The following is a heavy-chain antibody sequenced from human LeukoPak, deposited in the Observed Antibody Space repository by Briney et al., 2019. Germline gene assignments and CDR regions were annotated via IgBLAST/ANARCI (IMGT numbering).Heavy chain of an antibody. D-gene: IGHD1-26*01. CDR1: GYTLTELS. Sequence: GASVKVSCKVSGYTLTELSMHWVRQATGQGLEWMGWMNPNSGNTGYAQKFQGRVTITRNTSISTAYMELSSLRSEDTAVYYCARVGELVFDYWGQGTLVTVSS. CDR3: ARVGELVFDY. CDR2: MNPNSGNT. J-gene: IGHJ4*02. V-gene: IGHV1-8*03.